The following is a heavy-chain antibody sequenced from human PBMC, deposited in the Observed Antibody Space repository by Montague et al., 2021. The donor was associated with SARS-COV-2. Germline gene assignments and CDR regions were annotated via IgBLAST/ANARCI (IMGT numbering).Heavy chain of an antibody. CDR3: ARAIWHLDV. Sequence: SETLSLTCSVSGDSISRYYWSWIRQSDGKGLEWIGRIYTGGYVNYNPALQSRVSMSVDTSKSQVSPNVTSVTAADTAVYYCARAIWHLDVWGRGILVTVSS. V-gene: IGHV4-4*07. CDR2: IYTGGYV. J-gene: IGHJ2*01. CDR1: GDSISRYY.